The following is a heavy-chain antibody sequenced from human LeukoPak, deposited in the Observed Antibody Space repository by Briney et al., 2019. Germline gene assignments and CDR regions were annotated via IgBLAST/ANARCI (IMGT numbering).Heavy chain of an antibody. CDR1: GFTFSNYW. V-gene: IGHV3-74*01. CDR2: INPDGSNT. J-gene: IGHJ4*02. CDR3: AKDLHYGSADY. Sequence: GGSLRLSCAASGFTFSNYWMHWVRQDPGKGLVWVSYINPDGSNTNYADSVKGRFTMSRDNAKNALYLQMNSLRAEDTAVYYCAKDLHYGSADYWGQGTLVTVSS. D-gene: IGHD3-10*01.